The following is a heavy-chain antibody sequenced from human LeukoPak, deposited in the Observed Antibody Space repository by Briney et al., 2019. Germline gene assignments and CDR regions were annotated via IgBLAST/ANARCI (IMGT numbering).Heavy chain of an antibody. D-gene: IGHD3-16*01. CDR1: GGSISSYY. CDR2: IYYSGST. V-gene: IGHV4-59*08. CDR3: ARSVGGPRYFDY. Sequence: SETLSLTCIVSGGSISSYYWSWIRQPPGKGLEWIGYIYYSGSTNYKPSLKSRVTISVATSKNQFSLKLSSVTAADTAVYYCARSVGGPRYFDYWGQGTLVTVSS. J-gene: IGHJ4*02.